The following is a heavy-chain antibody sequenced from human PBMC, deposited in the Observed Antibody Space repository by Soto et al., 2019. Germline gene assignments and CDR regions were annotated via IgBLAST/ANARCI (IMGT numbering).Heavy chain of an antibody. J-gene: IGHJ4*02. CDR3: ARGRSYYYGSGSYPRPLDY. CDR2: INHSGST. Sequence: LSLTCAVYGGSFSGYYWSWIRQPPGKGLEWIGEINHSGSTNYNPSLKSRVTISVDTSKNQFSLKLSSVTAADTAVYYCARGRSYYYGSGSYPRPLDYWGQGTLVTVSS. V-gene: IGHV4-34*01. D-gene: IGHD3-10*01. CDR1: GGSFSGYY.